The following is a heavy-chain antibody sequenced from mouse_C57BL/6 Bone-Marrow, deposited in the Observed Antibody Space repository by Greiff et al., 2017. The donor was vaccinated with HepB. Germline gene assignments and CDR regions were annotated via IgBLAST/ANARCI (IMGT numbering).Heavy chain of an antibody. CDR2: IDPETGGT. Sequence: VKLMESGAELVRPGASVTLSCKASGYTFTDYEMHWVKQTPVHGLEWIGAIDPETGGTAYNQKFKGKAILTADKSSSTAYMELRSLTSEDSAVYYCTREGRRDFDYWGQGTTLTVSS. CDR1: GYTFTDYE. CDR3: TREGRRDFDY. D-gene: IGHD3-3*01. V-gene: IGHV1-15*01. J-gene: IGHJ2*01.